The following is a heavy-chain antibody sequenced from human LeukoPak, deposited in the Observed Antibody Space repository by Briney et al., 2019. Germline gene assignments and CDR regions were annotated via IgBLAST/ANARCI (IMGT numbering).Heavy chain of an antibody. D-gene: IGHD3-9*01. J-gene: IGHJ4*02. CDR2: ISYDGDTK. Sequence: AGGSLRLSCAASGFSFSAYAMHWVRQAPGKGLEWVAIISYDGDTKFYADSVKGRFTISRDISKNMLYLQMSSLRVEDTAMYYCARDGGTAYYYFDYWSQGTLVTVSS. CDR1: GFSFSAYA. V-gene: IGHV3-30-3*01. CDR3: ARDGGTAYYYFDY.